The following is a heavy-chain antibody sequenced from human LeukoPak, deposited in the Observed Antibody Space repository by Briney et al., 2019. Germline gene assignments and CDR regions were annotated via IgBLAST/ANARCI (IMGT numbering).Heavy chain of an antibody. J-gene: IGHJ5*02. V-gene: IGHV1-18*01. D-gene: IGHD5-24*01. Sequence: GASVKVSCKASGYTFTSYGISWVRQAPGQGLEWMGWISAYNGNTNYAQRLQGRVTMTTDTSTSTAYMELRSLRSDDTAVYYCARDFSEMTDWFDPWGREPWSPSPQ. CDR1: GYTFTSYG. CDR3: ARDFSEMTDWFDP. CDR2: ISAYNGNT.